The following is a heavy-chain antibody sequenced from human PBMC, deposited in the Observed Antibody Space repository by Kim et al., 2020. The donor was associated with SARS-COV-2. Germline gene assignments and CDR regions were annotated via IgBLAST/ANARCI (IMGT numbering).Heavy chain of an antibody. Sequence: VKGRFTISRDNAKNSLYLQMNSLRAEDTAVYYCARDLQSQRDYSSSTGLSWGQGTLVTVSS. V-gene: IGHV3-11*05. D-gene: IGHD6-6*01. J-gene: IGHJ4*02. CDR3: ARDLQSQRDYSSSTGLS.